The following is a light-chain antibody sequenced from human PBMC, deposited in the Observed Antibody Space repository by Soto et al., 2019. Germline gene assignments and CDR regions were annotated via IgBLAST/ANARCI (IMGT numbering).Light chain of an antibody. CDR1: ESVRNNS. Sequence: ELVLTQSPGTLSLSPGERATLSCRGSESVRNNSLAWYQQQPGQPPSLLIFGASSRAAGIPDRFTGSGSGADFSLTISRLEPGDSAVYFCHHYGYGADTFGQGTKLEIK. CDR2: GAS. CDR3: HHYGYGADT. V-gene: IGKV3-20*01. J-gene: IGKJ2*01.